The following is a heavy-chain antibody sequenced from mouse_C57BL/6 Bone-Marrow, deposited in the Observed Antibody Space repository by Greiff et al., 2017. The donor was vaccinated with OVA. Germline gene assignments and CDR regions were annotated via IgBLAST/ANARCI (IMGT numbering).Heavy chain of an antibody. J-gene: IGHJ2*01. CDR2: IDPSDSYT. CDR3: AREDYYSNYVFDY. Sequence: VQLQQPGAELVKPGASVKLSCKASGYTFTSYWMQWVKQRPGQGLEWIGEIDPSDSYTNYNQKFKGKATLTVDTSSSTAYMQLSSLTSEDSAVYYCAREDYYSNYVFDYWGQGTTLTVSS. D-gene: IGHD2-5*01. V-gene: IGHV1-50*01. CDR1: GYTFTSYW.